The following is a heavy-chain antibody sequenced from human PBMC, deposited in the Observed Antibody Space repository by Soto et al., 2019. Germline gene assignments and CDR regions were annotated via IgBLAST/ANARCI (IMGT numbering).Heavy chain of an antibody. Sequence: SETLSLTCAVYGGSFSNYYWTWIRQPPGKGLEWIGEINHSGSTNYNPSLKSRVAISVDTSKNQFSVKLSSVTAADTAVYYCARGKGYCTTSSCRECGSCYYDYWGQGTLGTVS. J-gene: IGHJ4*02. CDR2: INHSGST. V-gene: IGHV4-34*01. CDR1: GGSFSNYY. D-gene: IGHD2-8*01. CDR3: ARGKGYCTTSSCRECGSCYYDY.